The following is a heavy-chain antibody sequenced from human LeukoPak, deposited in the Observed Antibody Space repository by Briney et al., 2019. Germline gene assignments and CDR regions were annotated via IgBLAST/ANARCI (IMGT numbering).Heavy chain of an antibody. CDR3: ARDSSCSGGSCNNWFDP. Sequence: ASVKVSCKASGYTFTGYYMHWVRQAPGQGLEWMGWINPNSGGTNYAQKFQGRVTMTRDTSISTAYMELSRLRSDDTAVCYCARDSSCSGGSCNNWFDPWGQGTLVTVSS. CDR2: INPNSGGT. D-gene: IGHD2-15*01. J-gene: IGHJ5*02. V-gene: IGHV1-2*02. CDR1: GYTFTGYY.